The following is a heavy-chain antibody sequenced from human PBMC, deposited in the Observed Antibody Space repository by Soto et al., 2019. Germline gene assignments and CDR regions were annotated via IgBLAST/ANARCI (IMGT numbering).Heavy chain of an antibody. CDR1: GGSVSSGGYL. CDR2: SSYSGHT. J-gene: IGHJ4*02. Sequence: QVQLQESGPGLVKPSQTLSLTCTVSGGSVSSGGYLWSWIRQHPGKGLEWIGYSSYSGHTYYSPSLKSRVSISVDTSNNQFSLILTSVTAADTAVYYCATMVGDVLVVENWGQGTLVTVSS. V-gene: IGHV4-31*03. D-gene: IGHD2-15*01. CDR3: ATMVGDVLVVEN.